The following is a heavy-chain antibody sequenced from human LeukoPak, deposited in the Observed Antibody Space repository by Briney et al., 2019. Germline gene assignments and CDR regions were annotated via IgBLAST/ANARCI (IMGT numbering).Heavy chain of an antibody. Sequence: SETLSLTCTVSGGSISGYYWGWIRQPPGKGLEWIAYIYYTGSAYHSPSLKSRLTISVDTSKNQFSLKLSSVTAADTAIYYCARLIAVAGTLSFFDYWGQGTLVTVSP. D-gene: IGHD6-19*01. J-gene: IGHJ4*02. CDR2: IYYTGSA. CDR1: GGSISGYY. V-gene: IGHV4-59*08. CDR3: ARLIAVAGTLSFFDY.